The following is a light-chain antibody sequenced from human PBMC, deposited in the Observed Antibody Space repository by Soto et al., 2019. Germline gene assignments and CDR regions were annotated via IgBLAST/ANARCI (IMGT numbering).Light chain of an antibody. Sequence: EIVLTQSPGTLSWSPGERVTLSCRASQSLPTKALAWYQQKPGQTPRLLIYGASTRDTAIPDRFNGSGSGTDFTLTISRVEPEDFAVYYCQQYGDLPLSFGPGTKVDIK. CDR3: QQYGDLPLS. J-gene: IGKJ3*01. CDR2: GAS. CDR1: QSLPTKA. V-gene: IGKV3-20*01.